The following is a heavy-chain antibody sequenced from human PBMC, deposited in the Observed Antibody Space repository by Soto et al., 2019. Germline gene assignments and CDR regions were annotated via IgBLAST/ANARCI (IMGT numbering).Heavy chain of an antibody. J-gene: IGHJ6*02. V-gene: IGHV4-61*01. Sequence: PETLFPICTVSGGSISLGTYYWSWIRQPPGKGLEWIAYIYYSGSTNSNPSLKSRVTISVDTSKNQFSLKLSSVTAADTAVYYCARALLLRLGELSVRRTDYGMDVWGQGTTVT. CDR1: GGSISLGTYY. CDR2: IYYSGST. CDR3: ARALLLRLGELSVRRTDYGMDV. D-gene: IGHD3-16*02.